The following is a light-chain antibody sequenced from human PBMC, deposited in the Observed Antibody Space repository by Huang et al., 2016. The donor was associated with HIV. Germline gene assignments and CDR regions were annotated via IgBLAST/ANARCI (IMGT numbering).Light chain of an antibody. CDR2: GTS. CDR3: QQYDKWPPVT. CDR1: QSVAYN. J-gene: IGKJ1*01. Sequence: MVMTQSPDTLSVSPGERATLSCRASQSVAYNLAGYQQKAGQAPRLIIYGTSTRATGIPGRFSGSVSGTEFTLTISSLQSDDFGVYYCQQYDKWPPVTFGQGTKVEI. V-gene: IGKV3-15*01.